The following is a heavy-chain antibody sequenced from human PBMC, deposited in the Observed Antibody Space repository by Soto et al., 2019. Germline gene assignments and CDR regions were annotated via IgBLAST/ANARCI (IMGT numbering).Heavy chain of an antibody. V-gene: IGHV3-33*08. CDR1: GFTFGSFG. CDR3: VRDLLGSGGHFDY. Sequence: GGSLRLSCAAPGFTFGSFGMHWVRQAPGKGLEGVAHIWYDGSNTYYADSVKGRFTISRDNSSNTVYLQMNSLRAEDTAVYHCVRDLLGSGGHFDYWGQGTPVTVSS. CDR2: IWYDGSNT. J-gene: IGHJ4*02. D-gene: IGHD7-27*01.